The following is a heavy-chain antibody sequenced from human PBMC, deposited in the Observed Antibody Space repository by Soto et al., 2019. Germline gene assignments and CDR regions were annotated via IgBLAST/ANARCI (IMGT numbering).Heavy chain of an antibody. CDR3: ARGDFWSGYWDYYYGMDV. Sequence: GESLKISCAASGFTFSSYWMSWVRQAPGKGLEWVANIKQDGSEKYYVDSVKGRFTISRDNAKNSLYLQMNSLRAEDTAVYYCARGDFWSGYWDYYYGMDVWGQGTTVTVSS. CDR2: IKQDGSEK. V-gene: IGHV3-7*04. CDR1: GFTFSSYW. D-gene: IGHD3-3*01. J-gene: IGHJ6*02.